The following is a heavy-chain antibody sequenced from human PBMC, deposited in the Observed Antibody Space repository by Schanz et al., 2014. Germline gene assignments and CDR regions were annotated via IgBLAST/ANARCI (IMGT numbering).Heavy chain of an antibody. Sequence: EVQLLESGGGLVQPGGSLRLSCAASGFTFSSYAMSWVRQAPGKGLEWVSALSGSGGSTYYADSVKGRFTISRDSGQNSLYLQMNSLRAGDTAVYYCARGTDWNLHYWGQGALVTVSS. D-gene: IGHD1-1*01. CDR3: ARGTDWNLHY. CDR2: LSGSGGST. CDR1: GFTFSSYA. J-gene: IGHJ4*02. V-gene: IGHV3-23*01.